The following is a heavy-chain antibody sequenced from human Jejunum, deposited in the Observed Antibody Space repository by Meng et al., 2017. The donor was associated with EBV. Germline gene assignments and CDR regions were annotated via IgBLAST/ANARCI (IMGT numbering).Heavy chain of an antibody. J-gene: IGHJ4*02. CDR2: IQQCGKH. CDR1: GWSNKHGKW. V-gene: IGHV4-4*02. D-gene: IGHD5-24*01. CDR3: ARDRGVEDY. Sequence: GQPPGAGPRTGKPSGTLSPHFAVPGWSNKHGKWWGWGPQPPRKGLEIHGEIQQCGKHKEHPSPKGSSHQSVDQVHHPLSLKLSSVTAADTAVYYCARDRGVEDYWGQGTLVTVSS.